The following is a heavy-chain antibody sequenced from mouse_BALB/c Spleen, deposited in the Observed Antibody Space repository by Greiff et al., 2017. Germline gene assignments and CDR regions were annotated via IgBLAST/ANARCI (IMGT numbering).Heavy chain of an antibody. J-gene: IGHJ2*01. CDR3: ARDGNYPYDLDY. V-gene: IGHV14-3*02. CDR2: IDPANGNT. CDR1: GFNIKDTY. Sequence: VQLQQSGAELVKPGASVKLSCTASGFNIKDTYMHWVKQRPEQGLEWIGRIDPANGNTKYDPKFQGKATITADTPSNTAYLQLSSLTSEDTAVYYGARDGNYPYDLDYWGQGTTLTVSA. D-gene: IGHD2-1*01.